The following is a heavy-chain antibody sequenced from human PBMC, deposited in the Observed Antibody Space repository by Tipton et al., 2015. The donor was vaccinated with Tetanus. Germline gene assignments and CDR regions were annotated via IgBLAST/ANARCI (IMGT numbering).Heavy chain of an antibody. CDR1: GGSISSSSYY. CDR3: ARGTQRGYSGSYGGGWFDP. CDR2: IYYSGST. J-gene: IGHJ5*02. D-gene: IGHD1-26*01. V-gene: IGHV4-39*01. Sequence: TLSLTCTVSGGSISSSSYYWGWIRQPPGKGLEWIGSIYYSGSTYYNPSLKSRVTISVDTSKNQFSLKLSSVTAADTAVYYCARGTQRGYSGSYGGGWFDPWGQGTLVTVSS.